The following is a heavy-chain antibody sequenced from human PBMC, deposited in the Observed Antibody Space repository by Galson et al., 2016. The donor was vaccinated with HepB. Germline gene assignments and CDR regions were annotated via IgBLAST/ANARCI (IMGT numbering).Heavy chain of an antibody. V-gene: IGHV4-59*12. J-gene: IGHJ5*02. CDR2: IYYSGTT. CDR1: GVSTKSYY. CDR3: ARESSSWYQNWFDP. Sequence: SETLSLTCTVSGVSTKSYYWSWIRQPPGKGLEWIGYIYYSGTTNYNPPLRSRVTMSVDTSKNQFSLNLSSVTAADTAVYYCARESSSWYQNWFDPWGQGTLDTVSS. D-gene: IGHD6-13*01.